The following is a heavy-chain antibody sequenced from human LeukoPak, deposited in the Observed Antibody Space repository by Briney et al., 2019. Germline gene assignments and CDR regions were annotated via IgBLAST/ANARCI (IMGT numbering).Heavy chain of an antibody. Sequence: ASVKVSCKTSGYTFSRHGITWVRQAPGQGLEWMGWVSGYNGNTNYAQNVQGRVTMTRDTSTNTAYMELRSLGSDDTAVYYCAKDIHPGLDSGASCCFDYWGQGTPVTVSS. CDR2: VSGYNGNT. D-gene: IGHD3-22*01. J-gene: IGHJ4*02. CDR1: GYTFSRHG. CDR3: AKDIHPGLDSGASCCFDY. V-gene: IGHV1-18*01.